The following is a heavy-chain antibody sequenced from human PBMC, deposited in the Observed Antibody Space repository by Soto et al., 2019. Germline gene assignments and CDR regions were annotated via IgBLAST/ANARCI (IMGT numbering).Heavy chain of an antibody. D-gene: IGHD6-6*01. Sequence: EVQLVESGGGLVQPGGSLRLSCAASGFSFSTYSMNWVRQAPGKGLEWVSYISSRSYTIYYIDSVKGRFTISRDNAKSSLYLQMNSLRDEDTAVYYCARGGSSSDNGMDVWAQGTTVTVSS. V-gene: IGHV3-48*02. CDR3: ARGGSSSDNGMDV. CDR1: GFSFSTYS. J-gene: IGHJ6*02. CDR2: ISSRSYTI.